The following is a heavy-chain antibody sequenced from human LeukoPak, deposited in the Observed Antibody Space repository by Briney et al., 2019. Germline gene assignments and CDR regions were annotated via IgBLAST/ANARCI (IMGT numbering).Heavy chain of an antibody. CDR2: ISGSGASS. Sequence: TGGSLRLSCEASGFTFSAYAMSWVRQAPGKGLEWVSVISGSGASSSYADSVQGRFTISRDNSKNTLYLQMNSLRAEDTALYYCAKDRLSTPIAPRFDPWGQGTQVTVSS. J-gene: IGHJ5*02. CDR3: AKDRLSTPIAPRFDP. V-gene: IGHV3-23*01. D-gene: IGHD2-21*02. CDR1: GFTFSAYA.